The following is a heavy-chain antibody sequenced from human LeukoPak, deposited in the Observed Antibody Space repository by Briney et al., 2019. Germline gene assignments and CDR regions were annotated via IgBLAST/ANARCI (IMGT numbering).Heavy chain of an antibody. CDR2: MSYDGSNR. V-gene: IGHV3-30*02. Sequence: GGSLRLSCAASGFTFSSSGMHWVRQAPGKGLEWVAFMSYDGSNRYYADSVKGRFTISRDNSKNTLYLQMNSLRAEDTAVYYCAKAVTLVRTDAFDIWGQGTMVTVSS. J-gene: IGHJ3*02. CDR3: AKAVTLVRTDAFDI. D-gene: IGHD3-10*01. CDR1: GFTFSSSG.